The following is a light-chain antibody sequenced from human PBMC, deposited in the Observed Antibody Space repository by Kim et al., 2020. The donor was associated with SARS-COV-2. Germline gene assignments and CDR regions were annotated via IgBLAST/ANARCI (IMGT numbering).Light chain of an antibody. CDR3: SSYTSSSTYV. Sequence: GQWCTISCTGTSSDVGGYNYVSWYQQHPGKAHELMIYDVRKRPSGVSNRFSGSKSGNTASLTISGLQAEDEADYYCSSYTSSSTYVFGTGTKVTVL. V-gene: IGLV2-14*04. CDR1: SSDVGGYNY. J-gene: IGLJ1*01. CDR2: DVR.